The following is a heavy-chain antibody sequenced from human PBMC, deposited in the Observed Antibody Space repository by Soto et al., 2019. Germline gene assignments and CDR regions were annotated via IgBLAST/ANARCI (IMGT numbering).Heavy chain of an antibody. D-gene: IGHD3-10*01. J-gene: IGHJ3*02. CDR3: ARQGFHYYGSGSYYAFDI. V-gene: IGHV5-51*01. CDR2: IYPGDSDT. Sequence: GESLKISCKGSGYSFTSYWIGWVRQMPGKGLEWMGIIYPGDSDTRYSPSFQGQVTISADKSISTAYLQWSSLKASDTAMYYCARQGFHYYGSGSYYAFDIWGQGTMVTVSS. CDR1: GYSFTSYW.